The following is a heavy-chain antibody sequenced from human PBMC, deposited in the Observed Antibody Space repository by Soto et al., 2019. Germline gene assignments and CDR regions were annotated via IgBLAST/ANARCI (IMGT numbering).Heavy chain of an antibody. CDR2: IYYSGST. D-gene: IGHD3-22*01. CDR3: ARVEVMIKYYYDSSGYYYFDY. V-gene: IGHV4-30-4*01. CDR1: GGSISSGDYY. J-gene: IGHJ4*02. Sequence: SETLSLTCTVSGGSISSGDYYWSWIRQPPGKGLEWIGYIYYSGSTYYNPSLKSRVTISVDTSKNQFSLKLSSVTAADTAVYYCARVEVMIKYYYDSSGYYYFDYWGQGTLVTVSS.